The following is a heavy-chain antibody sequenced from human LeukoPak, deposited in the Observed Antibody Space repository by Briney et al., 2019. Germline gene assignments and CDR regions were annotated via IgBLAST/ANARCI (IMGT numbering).Heavy chain of an antibody. CDR2: IYPGDSDT. J-gene: IGHJ3*02. D-gene: IGHD3-3*01. V-gene: IGHV5-51*01. Sequence: GESLKISCKGSAYSFTTYWIGWVRQMPGKGLEWMGIIYPGDSDTRYSPSFQGQVTISADKSISTAYLQWSSLKASDTAMYYCARSFWSGYYTFDAFDIWGQGTMVTVSS. CDR3: ARSFWSGYYTFDAFDI. CDR1: AYSFTTYW.